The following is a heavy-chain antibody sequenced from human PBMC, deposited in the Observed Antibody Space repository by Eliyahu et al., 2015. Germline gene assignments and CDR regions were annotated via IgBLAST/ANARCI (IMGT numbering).Heavy chain of an antibody. V-gene: IGHV3-30*01. D-gene: IGHD2-15*01. Sequence: QVQLVESGGGVVQPGXSLRLSXAAPGFXXSSYXFHWVRQAPGKGVXWVAVISNDGSHQYYADSVKGRFTISRDNSKNILYLQMNSLTGEDAAVYYCARSTGDCGGGTCYSELDSWGQGTLVTVSS. CDR3: ARSTGDCGGGTCYSELDS. CDR1: GFXXSSYX. CDR2: ISNDGSHQ. J-gene: IGHJ4*02.